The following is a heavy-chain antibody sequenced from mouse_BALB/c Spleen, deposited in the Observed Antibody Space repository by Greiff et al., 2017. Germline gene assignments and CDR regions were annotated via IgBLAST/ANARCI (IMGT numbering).Heavy chain of an antibody. CDR3: TRWTYGSSYDYYAMDY. Sequence: VQLQQPGAELVRPGASVTLSCKASGYTFTDYEMHWVKQTPVHGLEWIGAIDPETGGTAYNQKFKGKATLTADKSSSTAYMELRSLTSEDSAVYYCTRWTYGSSYDYYAMDYWGQGTSVTVSS. CDR1: GYTFTDYE. J-gene: IGHJ4*01. D-gene: IGHD1-1*01. CDR2: IDPETGGT. V-gene: IGHV1-15*01.